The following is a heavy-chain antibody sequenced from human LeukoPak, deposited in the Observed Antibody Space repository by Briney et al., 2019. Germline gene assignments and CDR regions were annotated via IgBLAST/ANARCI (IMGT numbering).Heavy chain of an antibody. D-gene: IGHD4-17*01. CDR1: GGSINTTPYY. J-gene: IGHJ4*02. Sequence: PSETLSLTCTVSGGSINTTPYYWGWIRQPPGKGLEWIGSIYYSGSTYYSPALKSRVTISVDTSKNQFSLKLSSVTAADTAVYYCARHPGDYGLRVDYWGQGTLVTVSS. CDR3: ARHPGDYGLRVDY. CDR2: IYYSGST. V-gene: IGHV4-39*01.